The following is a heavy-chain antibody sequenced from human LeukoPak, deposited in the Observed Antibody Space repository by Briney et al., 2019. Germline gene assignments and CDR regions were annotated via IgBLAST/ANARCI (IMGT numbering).Heavy chain of an antibody. CDR3: ARPLGLGIYYYGMDV. J-gene: IGHJ6*02. CDR2: ISSSSSYI. D-gene: IGHD7-27*01. CDR1: GFIFSSYS. Sequence: GGSLRLSCAASGFIFSSYSMNWVRQAPGKGLEWVSSISSSSSYIYYADSVKGRFTISRDNAKNSLYLQMNSLRAEDTAVYYCARPLGLGIYYYGMDVWGQGTTVTVSS. V-gene: IGHV3-21*01.